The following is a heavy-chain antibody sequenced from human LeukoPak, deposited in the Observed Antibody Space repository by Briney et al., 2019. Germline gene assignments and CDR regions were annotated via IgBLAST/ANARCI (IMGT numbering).Heavy chain of an antibody. CDR1: GGSISSSSYY. CDR3: ARDDRNVFDI. V-gene: IGHV4-39*07. Sequence: SETLSLTCTVSGGSISSSSYYWGWIRQPPGKGLEWIGSIYYSGSTYYNPSLKSRVTISVDTSKNQFSLKLSSVTAADTAVFYCARDDRNVFDIWGQGTMVTVSS. CDR2: IYYSGST. D-gene: IGHD3-22*01. J-gene: IGHJ3*02.